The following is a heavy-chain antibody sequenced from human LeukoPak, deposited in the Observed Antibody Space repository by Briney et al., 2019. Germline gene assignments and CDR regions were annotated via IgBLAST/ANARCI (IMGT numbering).Heavy chain of an antibody. CDR2: ISYSGST. J-gene: IGHJ4*02. CDR1: GGSIRSSYYY. D-gene: IGHD4-23*01. V-gene: IGHV4-30-4*08. CDR3: ARYYGGNSNFDY. Sequence: SETLSLTCTVSGGSIRSSYYYWGWIRQPPGKGLEWIGYISYSGSTYYNPSLKSRVTISVDTSKNQFSLKLSSVTAADTAVYYCARYYGGNSNFDYWGQGTLVTVSS.